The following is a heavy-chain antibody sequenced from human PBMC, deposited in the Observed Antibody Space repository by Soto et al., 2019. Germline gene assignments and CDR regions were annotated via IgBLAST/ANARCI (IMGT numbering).Heavy chain of an antibody. J-gene: IGHJ4*02. CDR3: ARQAMVRGASSFDY. V-gene: IGHV4-34*01. CDR1: GGSFSGYY. D-gene: IGHD3-10*01. CDR2: INHSGST. Sequence: PSETLSLTCAVYGGSFSGYYWSWIRQPPGKGLEWIGEINHSGSTNYNPSLKSRVTISVDTSKNQFSLKLSSVTAADTAVYYCARQAMVRGASSFDYWGQGTLVTVSS.